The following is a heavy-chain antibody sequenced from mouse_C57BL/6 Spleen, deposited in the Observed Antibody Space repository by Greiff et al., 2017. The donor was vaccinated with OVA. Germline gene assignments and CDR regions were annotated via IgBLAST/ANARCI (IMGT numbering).Heavy chain of an antibody. CDR1: GYTFTSYW. CDR2: IDPSDSYT. J-gene: IGHJ4*01. V-gene: IGHV1-59*01. Sequence: QVQLKQPGAELVRPGTSVKLSCKASGYTFTSYWMHWVKQRPGQGLEWIGVIDPSDSYTNYNQKFKGKATLTVDTSSSTAYMQLSSLTSEDSAVYYCARRYSNYRYAMDYWGQGTSVTVSS. CDR3: ARRYSNYRYAMDY. D-gene: IGHD2-5*01.